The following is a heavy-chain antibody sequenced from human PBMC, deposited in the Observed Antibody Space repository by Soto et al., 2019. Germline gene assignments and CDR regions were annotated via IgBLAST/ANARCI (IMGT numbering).Heavy chain of an antibody. CDR3: ARHPRGSYYVR. CDR2: IYYSGST. J-gene: IGHJ4*02. V-gene: IGHV4-39*01. CDR1: GGSISSYY. Sequence: SETLSLTCTVSGGSISSYYWGWIRQPPGKGLEWIGSIYYSGSTYYNPSLKSRVTISVDTSKNQFSLKLSSVTAADTAVYYCARHPRGSYYVRWGQGTLVTVSS. D-gene: IGHD1-26*01.